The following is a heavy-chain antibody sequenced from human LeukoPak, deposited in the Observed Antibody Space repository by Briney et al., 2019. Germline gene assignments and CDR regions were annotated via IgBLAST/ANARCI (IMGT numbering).Heavy chain of an antibody. Sequence: HPGGSLRLSCAAPGLTFSDYWFSWVRQAPGRGLEWVANIKQDGSEKYYVDSVKGRFTISRDNAKKSLYLQMNSLRAEDMAVYYCALGRGASGSYWSAGYFDYWGQGTLVTVSS. D-gene: IGHD1-26*01. CDR2: IKQDGSEK. J-gene: IGHJ4*02. CDR3: ALGRGASGSYWSAGYFDY. CDR1: GLTFSDYW. V-gene: IGHV3-7*01.